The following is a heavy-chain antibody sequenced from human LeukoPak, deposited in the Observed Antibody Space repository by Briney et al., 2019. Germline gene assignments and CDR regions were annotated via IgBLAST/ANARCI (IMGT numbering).Heavy chain of an antibody. J-gene: IGHJ6*03. Sequence: ASVKVSCMASGYTFTGYYMHWVRQAPGQGLEWMGWMNPNSGNTGYAQKFQGRVTITADESTSTAYMELSSLRSEDTAVYYCARDCSSTSCSADHRYYYYYYYMDVWGKGTTVTVSS. CDR1: GYTFTGYY. CDR3: ARDCSSTSCSADHRYYYYYYYMDV. D-gene: IGHD2-2*01. V-gene: IGHV1-8*03. CDR2: MNPNSGNT.